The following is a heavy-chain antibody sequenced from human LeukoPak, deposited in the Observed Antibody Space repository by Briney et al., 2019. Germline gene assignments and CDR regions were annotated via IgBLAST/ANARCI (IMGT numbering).Heavy chain of an antibody. D-gene: IGHD5-24*01. CDR2: ISGSGGST. CDR1: GFTFSNYA. Sequence: GGSLRLSCAASGFTFSNYAMSWVRQAPGKGLEWVSTISGSGGSTYYADSVKGRFTISRDNSKNTLYLQMNSLRAEDTAVYYCAKGIDVMATFFDYWGQGTLVTVSS. CDR3: AKGIDVMATFFDY. J-gene: IGHJ4*02. V-gene: IGHV3-23*01.